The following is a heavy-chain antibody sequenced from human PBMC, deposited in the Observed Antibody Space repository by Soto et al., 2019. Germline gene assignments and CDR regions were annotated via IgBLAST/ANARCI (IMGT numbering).Heavy chain of an antibody. V-gene: IGHV1-3*01. CDR3: ARYYYDSSGYSPFYDY. CDR2: TNAGNGNT. CDR1: GYTFTSYA. D-gene: IGHD3-22*01. J-gene: IGHJ4*02. Sequence: ASVKVSCKASGYTFTSYAMHWVRQAPGQRLEWMGWTNAGNGNTKYSQKFQGRVTITRDTSASTAYMELSSLRSEDTAVYYCARYYYDSSGYSPFYDYWGQGTLVTVSS.